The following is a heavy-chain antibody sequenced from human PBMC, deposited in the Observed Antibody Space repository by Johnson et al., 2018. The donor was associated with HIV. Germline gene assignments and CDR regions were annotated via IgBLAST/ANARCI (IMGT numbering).Heavy chain of an antibody. CDR1: GFTFDDYA. J-gene: IGHJ3*02. Sequence: VQLVESGGGVVQPGRSLRLSCAASGFTFDDYAMHWVRQAPGKGLEWVSGISWNSGSIGYADSVKGRFTISRDNAKNSLYLQMNSLRAEDTALYYCAKDPSKGYNFWRGSPDAFDIWGQGTTVTVSS. D-gene: IGHD3-3*01. CDR3: AKDPSKGYNFWRGSPDAFDI. CDR2: ISWNSGSI. V-gene: IGHV3-9*01.